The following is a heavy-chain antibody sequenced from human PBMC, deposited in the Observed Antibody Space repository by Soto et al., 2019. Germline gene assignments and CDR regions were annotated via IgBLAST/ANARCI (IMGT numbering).Heavy chain of an antibody. Sequence: SETLSLTCAVYGGSFSGGSRRWIRQPPGKGLEWIGEINHSGSTNYNPSLKSRVTISVDTSKNQFSLKLSSVTAADTAVYYCARMGIQLWLIPYAYWGQGTLVTVS. CDR1: GGSFSGGS. CDR3: ARMGIQLWLIPYAY. CDR2: INHSGST. D-gene: IGHD5-18*01. J-gene: IGHJ1*01. V-gene: IGHV4-34*01.